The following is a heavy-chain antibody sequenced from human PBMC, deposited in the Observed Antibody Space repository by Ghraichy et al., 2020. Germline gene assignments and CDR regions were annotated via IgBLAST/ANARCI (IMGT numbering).Heavy chain of an antibody. D-gene: IGHD3-3*01. J-gene: IGHJ3*02. CDR3: ARLPLMEWLSPHAFDI. Sequence: GESLNISCKGSGYSFTSYWIGWVRQMPGKGLEWMGIIYPGDSDTRYSPSFQGQVTISADKSISTAYLQWSSLKASDTAMYYCARLPLMEWLSPHAFDIWGQGTMVTVSS. CDR1: GYSFTSYW. V-gene: IGHV5-51*01. CDR2: IYPGDSDT.